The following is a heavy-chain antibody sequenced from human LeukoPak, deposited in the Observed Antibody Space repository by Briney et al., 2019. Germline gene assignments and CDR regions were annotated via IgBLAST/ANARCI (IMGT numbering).Heavy chain of an antibody. Sequence: GGSLRLSCAASGFTVSSNYMSSVRQAPGKRLERLSVIYSGGGTDYADYVKGRFTISRDTSKNTLYLQMNSLRVKDTAVYYCARSSHYDILTGYSEEDAFDIWGQGTMVTVSS. CDR1: GFTVSSNY. J-gene: IGHJ3*02. CDR2: IYSGGGT. V-gene: IGHV3-53*01. D-gene: IGHD3-9*01. CDR3: ARSSHYDILTGYSEEDAFDI.